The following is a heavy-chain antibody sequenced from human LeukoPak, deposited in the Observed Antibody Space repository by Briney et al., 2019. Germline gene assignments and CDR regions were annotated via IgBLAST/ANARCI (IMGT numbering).Heavy chain of an antibody. V-gene: IGHV3-73*01. CDR1: GFTFSDSP. Sequence: GGSLRLSCAASGFTFSDSPIHWVRQASGKGLEWVGRIRSKANNYATGYAASVKGRFTISGDDSKNTAFLQMSSLKTEDTALYYCATLTFPFDYWGQGILVTVSS. CDR3: ATLTFPFDY. J-gene: IGHJ4*02. CDR2: IRSKANNYAT. D-gene: IGHD3-16*01.